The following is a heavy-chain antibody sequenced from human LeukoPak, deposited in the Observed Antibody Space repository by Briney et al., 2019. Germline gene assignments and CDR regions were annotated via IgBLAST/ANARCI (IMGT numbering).Heavy chain of an antibody. CDR3: ARTGGTFYFYYYMDV. CDR2: IYYTGST. V-gene: IGHV4-39*07. J-gene: IGHJ6*03. Sequence: SETLSLTCTVSSGSIRTTSHYWGWVRQPPGKGLEWIGSIYYTGSTYYNPSPKSRVTISIDTSKNQFSLKLRSVTAADTAVYSCARTGGTFYFYYYMDVWGKGTTVTVSS. CDR1: SGSIRTTSHY.